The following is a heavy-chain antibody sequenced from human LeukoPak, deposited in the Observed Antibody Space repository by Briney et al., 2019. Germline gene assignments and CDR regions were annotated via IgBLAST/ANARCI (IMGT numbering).Heavy chain of an antibody. J-gene: IGHJ3*02. CDR1: GFTFSGCE. CDR3: ARVATMVRVPLDALDI. Sequence: GGSLRLSCAISGFTFSGCELTWVRQAPGKGLEWISYFSRSGNTIYYADSVKGRFTTSRDNAKNSLYLQMNSLRVEDTAVYYCARVATMVRVPLDALDIWGQGTMVSVSS. CDR2: FSRSGNTI. V-gene: IGHV3-48*03. D-gene: IGHD3-10*01.